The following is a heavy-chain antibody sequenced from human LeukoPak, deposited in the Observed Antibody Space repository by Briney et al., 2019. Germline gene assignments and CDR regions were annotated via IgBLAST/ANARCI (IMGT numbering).Heavy chain of an antibody. J-gene: IGHJ4*02. CDR1: GSIFTSYW. V-gene: IGHV5-51*01. Sequence: PGASLQISCKGSGSIFTSYWIGWVRPMPGKGLEWMGIIYPGDSDTRYSPSFQGQVTISADKSISTAHLQWSSLKASDTAMYYCARHVTAGGWFGEFIDYWGQGTLVTVSS. CDR2: IYPGDSDT. D-gene: IGHD3-10*01. CDR3: ARHVTAGGWFGEFIDY.